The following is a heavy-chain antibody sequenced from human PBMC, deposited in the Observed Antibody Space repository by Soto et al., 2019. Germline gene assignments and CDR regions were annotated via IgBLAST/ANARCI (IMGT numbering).Heavy chain of an antibody. J-gene: IGHJ6*02. CDR2: IIPIFGTA. D-gene: IGHD3-22*01. CDR3: ASRGYYDSSTYYYYGMDV. CDR1: GGTFSSYA. V-gene: IGHV1-69*06. Sequence: QVQLVQSGAEVKKPGSSVKVSCKASGGTFSSYAISWVRQAPGQGLEWMGGIIPIFGTANYAQKFQGRVTITADKSTSTAYMELSSLRCEDTTVYYCASRGYYDSSTYYYYGMDVWGQGTTVTVSS.